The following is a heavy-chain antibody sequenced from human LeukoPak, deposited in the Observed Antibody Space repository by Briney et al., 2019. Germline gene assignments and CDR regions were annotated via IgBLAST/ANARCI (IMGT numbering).Heavy chain of an antibody. J-gene: IGHJ4*02. CDR1: GFTFSSYA. V-gene: IGHV3-23*01. CDR2: ISGSGGST. Sequence: GGSLRLSCAASGFTFSSYAMSWVRQAPGKGLEWVSAISGSGGSTYYADSVKGRFTISRDNAKNSLYLQMNSLRAEDTAVYYCASSSYSSSVQGRVYWGQGTLVTVSS. CDR3: ASSSYSSSVQGRVY. D-gene: IGHD6-13*01.